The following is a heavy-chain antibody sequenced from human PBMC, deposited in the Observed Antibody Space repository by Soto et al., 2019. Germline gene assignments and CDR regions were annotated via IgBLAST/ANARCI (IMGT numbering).Heavy chain of an antibody. D-gene: IGHD5-18*01. Sequence: EVQLVESGGGLVQPGGSLRLSCAASGFTFSSYWMHWVRQAPGKGLVWVSRINSDGSSTSYADSVKGRFTISRDNAKNTQYLQMNSLRAEDTAVYYCARAPWIQLWPPRYYYYGMDVWGQGTTVTVSS. J-gene: IGHJ6*02. CDR2: INSDGSST. V-gene: IGHV3-74*01. CDR3: ARAPWIQLWPPRYYYYGMDV. CDR1: GFTFSSYW.